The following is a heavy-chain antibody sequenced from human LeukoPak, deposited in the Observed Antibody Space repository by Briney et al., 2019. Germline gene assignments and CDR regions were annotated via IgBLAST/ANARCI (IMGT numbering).Heavy chain of an antibody. CDR3: ARDIRRTGKTPTRGVWYCGMDV. J-gene: IGHJ6*02. CDR1: GFTFSSYS. CDR2: ISSSSSYI. D-gene: IGHD3-16*01. Sequence: GGSLRLSCAASGFTFSSYSMNWVRQAPGKGLEWVSSISSSSSYIYYADSVKGRFTISRDNAKNSLYLQTNSLRAEDTAVYYCARDIRRTGKTPTRGVWYCGMDVWGQGTTVTVSS. V-gene: IGHV3-21*01.